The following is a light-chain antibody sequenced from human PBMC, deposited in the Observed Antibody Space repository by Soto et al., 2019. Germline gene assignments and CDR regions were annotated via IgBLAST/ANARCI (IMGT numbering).Light chain of an antibody. V-gene: IGLV2-11*01. CDR1: SSDVGGYNY. J-gene: IGLJ1*01. CDR2: DDI. Sequence: QSVLTQPRSVSGSPGQSVTISCTGTSSDVGGYNYVSWYLQHPGKAPRLLIHDDIKRPSGVSDRSSGSKSVNTASLTISGLQAEDEAYYYCFSYAGSYTYVFRTGTKVTVL. CDR3: FSYAGSYTYV.